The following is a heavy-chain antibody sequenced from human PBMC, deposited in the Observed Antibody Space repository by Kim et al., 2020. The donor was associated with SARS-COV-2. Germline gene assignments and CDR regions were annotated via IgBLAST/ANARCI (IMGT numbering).Heavy chain of an antibody. CDR3: ARGLLGDY. CDR2: INHSGST. Sequence: SETLSLTCAVYGGSFSGYYWSWIRQPPGKGLEWIGEINHSGSTNYNPSLKSRVTISVDTSKNQFSLKLSSVTAADTAVYYCARGLLGDYWGQGTLVTVSS. D-gene: IGHD1-26*01. V-gene: IGHV4-34*01. J-gene: IGHJ4*02. CDR1: GGSFSGYY.